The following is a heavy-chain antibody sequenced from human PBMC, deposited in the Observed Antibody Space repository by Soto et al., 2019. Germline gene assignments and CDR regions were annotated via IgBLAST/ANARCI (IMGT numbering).Heavy chain of an antibody. Sequence: ASVKVSCKSSGFTFTGYYIHWVRQAPGQGLEWMGWINANSGATNYAQKFQGGVTMTRDTSINTAYLELRRLKSDDTAVYYCARPSRPNYYDNSGSAFDIWGQGTMVTVSS. CDR3: ARPSRPNYYDNSGSAFDI. D-gene: IGHD3-22*01. J-gene: IGHJ3*02. CDR2: INANSGAT. V-gene: IGHV1-2*02. CDR1: GFTFTGYY.